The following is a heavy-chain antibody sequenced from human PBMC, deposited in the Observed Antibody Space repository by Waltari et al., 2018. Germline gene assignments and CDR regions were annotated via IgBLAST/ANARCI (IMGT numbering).Heavy chain of an antibody. CDR2: IKSDGSST. J-gene: IGHJ4*02. CDR1: GFTFSSYW. CDR3: ARESGDFWRGSDY. Sequence: EVQLVESGGVLVQPGGSLSLSCAASGFTFSSYWMQWVRQAPGTARVWVSRIKSDGSSTSYEEPVKGRFTISRDNAKNTLYLQMNSLRDEDTAVYYCARESGDFWRGSDYWGQGTLVTVSS. V-gene: IGHV3-74*01. D-gene: IGHD3-3*01.